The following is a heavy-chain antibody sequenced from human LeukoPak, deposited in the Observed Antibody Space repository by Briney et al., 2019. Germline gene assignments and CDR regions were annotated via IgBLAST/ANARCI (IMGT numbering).Heavy chain of an antibody. CDR2: IYYSGST. CDR1: GGSISSYY. D-gene: IGHD6-13*01. Sequence: SETLSLTCTVSGGSISSYYWSWIRQPPGKGLEWIGYIYYSGSTNYNPSLKSRVTISVDTSKNQFSLKLSSATAADTAVYYCAKDIPQDSSSWFFNGDYWGQGTLVTVSS. J-gene: IGHJ4*02. CDR3: AKDIPQDSSSWFFNGDY. V-gene: IGHV4-59*01.